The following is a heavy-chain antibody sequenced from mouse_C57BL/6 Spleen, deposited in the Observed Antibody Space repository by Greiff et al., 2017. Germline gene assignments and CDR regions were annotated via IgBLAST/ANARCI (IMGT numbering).Heavy chain of an antibody. V-gene: IGHV1-50*01. Sequence: QVQLKQPGAELVKPGASVKLSCKASGYTFTSYWMQWVKQRPGQGLEWIGEIDPSDSYTNYNQKFKGKATLTVDTSSSTAYMQLSSLTSEDSAVYYCASYDYLDYWGQGTTLTVSS. D-gene: IGHD2-3*01. CDR3: ASYDYLDY. CDR2: IDPSDSYT. CDR1: GYTFTSYW. J-gene: IGHJ2*01.